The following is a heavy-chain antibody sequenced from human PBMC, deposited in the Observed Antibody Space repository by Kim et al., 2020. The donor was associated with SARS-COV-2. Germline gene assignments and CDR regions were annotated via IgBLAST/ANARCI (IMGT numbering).Heavy chain of an antibody. CDR1: GFTFSSYS. CDR2: ISSSSSTI. CDR3: ARDRDAFDI. J-gene: IGHJ3*02. V-gene: IGHV3-48*04. Sequence: GGSLRLSCAASGFTFSSYSMNWVRQAPGKVLEWVSYISSSSSTIYYADSVKGRFTISRDNAKNSLYLQMNSLRAEDTAVYYCARDRDAFDIWGQGTMVTVSS.